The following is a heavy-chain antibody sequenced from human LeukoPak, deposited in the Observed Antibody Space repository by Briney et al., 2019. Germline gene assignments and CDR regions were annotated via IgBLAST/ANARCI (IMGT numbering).Heavy chain of an antibody. V-gene: IGHV3-23*01. J-gene: IGHJ6*02. Sequence: GGSLRLSCAASGFTFSNYAMNWVRQAPGKGLEWVSTISGSGGSTYYADSVKGRFTISRDNSKNTLYLQMNSLRAEDTAVYYCARADDGDYVGYYYYYGMDVWGQGTTVTVSS. CDR1: GFTFSNYA. CDR2: ISGSGGST. D-gene: IGHD4-17*01. CDR3: ARADDGDYVGYYYYYGMDV.